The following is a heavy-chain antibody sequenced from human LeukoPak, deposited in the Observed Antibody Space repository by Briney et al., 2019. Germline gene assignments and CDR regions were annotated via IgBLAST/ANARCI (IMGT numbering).Heavy chain of an antibody. Sequence: GRSLRLSCAASGFTFYDYAMHWVRQAPGKGLEGGSGISWNRGSIGYADSVKGRFTISRDNAKNSLYLQMNSLRAEDTALYYCAKSDSSGSHGPFYYYYYGMDVWGQGTTVTVSS. CDR3: AKSDSSGSHGPFYYYYYGMDV. CDR1: GFTFYDYA. J-gene: IGHJ6*02. CDR2: ISWNRGSI. V-gene: IGHV3-9*01. D-gene: IGHD3-22*01.